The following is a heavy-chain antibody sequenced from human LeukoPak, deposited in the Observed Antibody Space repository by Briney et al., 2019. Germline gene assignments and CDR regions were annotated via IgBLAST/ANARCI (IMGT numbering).Heavy chain of an antibody. CDR1: GFTFSSYG. V-gene: IGHV3-30*02. CDR3: AKPLIIAATGEFDY. D-gene: IGHD6-13*01. J-gene: IGHJ4*02. CDR2: IRYDGSNK. Sequence: PGGSLRLSCAASGFTFSSYGIHWVRQAPGKGLEWVAFIRYDGSNKYYADSVKGRFTISRDISKNTVYLQMNSLRAEDTAVYYRAKPLIIAATGEFDYWGQGTLVTVSS.